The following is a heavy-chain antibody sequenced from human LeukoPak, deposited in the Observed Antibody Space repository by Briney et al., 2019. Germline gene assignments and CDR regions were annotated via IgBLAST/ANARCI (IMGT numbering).Heavy chain of an antibody. Sequence: PGGSLRLSCVASGFNFNIYCMSWVRQAPGKGLEWVATIKQDGSEEFYGDSVKGRFTIFRDNSKKSVHLQMNSLRVEDTAVYYCARDGWNGLFFADYWGQGTLVTVSS. CDR3: ARDGWNGLFFADY. CDR1: GFNFNIYC. J-gene: IGHJ4*02. D-gene: IGHD1-1*01. CDR2: IKQDGSEE. V-gene: IGHV3-7*01.